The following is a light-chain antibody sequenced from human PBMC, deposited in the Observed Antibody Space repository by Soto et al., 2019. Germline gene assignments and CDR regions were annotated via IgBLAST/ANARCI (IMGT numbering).Light chain of an antibody. CDR1: QSVSSN. CDR3: QQYNHWLRT. CDR2: GAS. Sequence: EIVMTQSPATLSVSPGERATLSCRASQSVSSNLAWYQQKPGQAPRLLIYGASTRATGIPARFSGSGSGTEFTLTIGSLQSEDFAVYYFQQYNHWLRTFGKGTKVEIK. V-gene: IGKV3-15*01. J-gene: IGKJ1*01.